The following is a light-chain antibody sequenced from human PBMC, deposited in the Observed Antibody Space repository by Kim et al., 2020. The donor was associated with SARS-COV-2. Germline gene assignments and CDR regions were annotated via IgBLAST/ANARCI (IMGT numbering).Light chain of an antibody. Sequence: VSPGERATLSCRASQSVSSNLAWYQQKPGQAPRLLIYDASNRATGIPARFSGSGSGTDFTLTISSLEPEDFAVYYCQQRSNWPITFGQGTRLEIK. J-gene: IGKJ5*01. CDR1: QSVSSN. CDR2: DAS. CDR3: QQRSNWPIT. V-gene: IGKV3-11*01.